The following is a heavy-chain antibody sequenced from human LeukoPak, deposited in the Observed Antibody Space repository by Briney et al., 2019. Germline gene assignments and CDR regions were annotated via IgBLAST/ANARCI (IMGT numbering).Heavy chain of an antibody. J-gene: IGHJ2*01. V-gene: IGHV4-39*07. CDR1: GGSISSYY. D-gene: IGHD2-8*01. CDR2: IYYSGST. Sequence: SETLSLTCTVSGGSISSYYWGWIRQPPGKGLEWIGSIYYSGSTYYNPSLKSRVTISVDTSKNQFSLKLSSVTAADTPVYYCARDPNIVLMVYAPGGSFDLWGRGTLVTVSS. CDR3: ARDPNIVLMVYAPGGSFDL.